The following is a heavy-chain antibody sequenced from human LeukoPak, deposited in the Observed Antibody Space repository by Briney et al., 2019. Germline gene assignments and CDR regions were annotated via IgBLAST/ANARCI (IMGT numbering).Heavy chain of an antibody. CDR2: ISSNGGST. Sequence: GGSLRLSCAASGFTFSSYAMHWVRQAPGKGLEYVSAISSNGGSTYYANSVKGRFTISRDNSKNTLYLQMGSLRAEDMAVYYCAREGELLRAGAFDIWGQGTMVTVSS. CDR3: AREGELLRAGAFDI. D-gene: IGHD1-26*01. J-gene: IGHJ3*02. V-gene: IGHV3-64*01. CDR1: GFTFSSYA.